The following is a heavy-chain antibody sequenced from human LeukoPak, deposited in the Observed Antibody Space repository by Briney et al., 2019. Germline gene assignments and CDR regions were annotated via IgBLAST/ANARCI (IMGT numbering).Heavy chain of an antibody. D-gene: IGHD3-3*01. Sequence: AGGSLRLSCAASGFTFSTYWMTWVRQAPGKGLEWVANIKQDGSDKYYVDSVKGRFTISKDNAKNSLYLQMNSLRAEDTAVYYCARGGSAGVTIFGPDVWGKGTTVTVSS. CDR2: IKQDGSDK. CDR3: ARGGSAGVTIFGPDV. CDR1: GFTFSTYW. J-gene: IGHJ6*04. V-gene: IGHV3-7*01.